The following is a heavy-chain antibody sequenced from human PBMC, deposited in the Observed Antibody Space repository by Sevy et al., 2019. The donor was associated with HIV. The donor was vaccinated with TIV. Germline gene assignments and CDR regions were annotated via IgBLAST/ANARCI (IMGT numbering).Heavy chain of an antibody. V-gene: IGHV3-30*18. CDR1: GFTFSSYG. D-gene: IGHD3-22*01. CDR3: AKADSSGYYYLDY. J-gene: IGHJ4*02. CDR2: ISYDGSNK. Sequence: SLRLSCAASGFTFSSYGMHWVRQAPGKGLEWVAVISYDGSNKYYADSVKGRFTISRDNSKNTLYLQMNSLRAEDTAVYYCAKADSSGYYYLDYWGQGTLVTVSS.